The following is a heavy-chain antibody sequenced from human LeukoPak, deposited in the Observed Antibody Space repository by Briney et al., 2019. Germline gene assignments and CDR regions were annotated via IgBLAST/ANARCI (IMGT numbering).Heavy chain of an antibody. CDR3: ARARVPIAVAGLYYFDH. CDR2: IKPDSGSS. V-gene: IGHV1-2*02. D-gene: IGHD6-19*01. J-gene: IGHJ4*02. Sequence: ASVKVSCEASGYTFTAYYIHWLRQAPGQGPEWMGWIKPDSGSSHYAQKFQGRVTMTRDTSSNSAYMDLTRLKSGDTAVYYCARARVPIAVAGLYYFDHWGQGALVTVSS. CDR1: GYTFTAYY.